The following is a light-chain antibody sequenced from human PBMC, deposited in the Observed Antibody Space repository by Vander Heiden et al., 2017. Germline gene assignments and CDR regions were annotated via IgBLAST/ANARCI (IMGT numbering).Light chain of an antibody. J-gene: IGLJ1*01. CDR1: KLGEKY. CDR3: QAWDRNTGV. Sequence: SYELTQPPSVPVSPGQTATIACSGDKLGEKYTSWYQQKPGQSPVLVMYQDIQRPSGIPERFSGSSSANTAFMTISGTQPMDEADYYCQAWDRNTGVFGTGTKVTVL. CDR2: QDI. V-gene: IGLV3-1*01.